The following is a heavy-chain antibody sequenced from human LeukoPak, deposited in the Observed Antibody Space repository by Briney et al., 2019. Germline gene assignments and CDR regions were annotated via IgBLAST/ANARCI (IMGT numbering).Heavy chain of an antibody. J-gene: IGHJ4*02. Sequence: PGGSLRLSCAASGFTFSSYSMNWVRQAPGKGLEWVSAISGSGGSTYYADSVKGRFTISRDNSKNTLYLQMNSLRAEDTAVYYCAKGGNYYFDYWGQGTLVTVSS. D-gene: IGHD3-16*01. CDR1: GFTFSSYS. CDR3: AKGGNYYFDY. V-gene: IGHV3-23*01. CDR2: ISGSGGST.